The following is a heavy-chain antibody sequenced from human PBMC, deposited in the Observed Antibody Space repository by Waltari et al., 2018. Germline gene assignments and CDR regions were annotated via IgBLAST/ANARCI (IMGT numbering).Heavy chain of an antibody. J-gene: IGHJ4*02. CDR2: ISASGDGT. D-gene: IGHD3-16*01. CDR3: ARVVPTSIGGGVPGY. CDR1: GFGFSHYG. Sequence: EVQLLESGGGLVQPGGSLRPSCVASGFGFSHYGFSWVRQAPGKGLQGVSSISASGDGTYYADSVVGRFTISRDNAKNTLYLQLNSLRAEDTAAYYCARVVPTSIGGGVPGYWGQGTLVTVSS. V-gene: IGHV3-23*01.